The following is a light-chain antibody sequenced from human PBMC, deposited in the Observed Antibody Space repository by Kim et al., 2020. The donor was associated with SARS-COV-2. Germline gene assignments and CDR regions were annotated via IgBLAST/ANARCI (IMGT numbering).Light chain of an antibody. CDR2: QDS. CDR3: QAWDSSTWV. J-gene: IGLJ3*02. CDR1: KLGDKY. Sequence: SVSPGQTASITCSVDKLGDKYACWDQQKPGRSPVLVIYQDSKRPSGIPERFSGSNSGNTATLTISGTQAMDEADYYCQAWDSSTWVFGGGTQLTVL. V-gene: IGLV3-1*01.